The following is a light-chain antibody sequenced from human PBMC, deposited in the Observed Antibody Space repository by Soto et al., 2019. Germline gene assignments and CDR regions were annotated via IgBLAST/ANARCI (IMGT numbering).Light chain of an antibody. CDR3: QQYNNWPRT. CDR2: GAS. V-gene: IGKV3-15*01. Sequence: EIVLTQSPGTLSLSPGERSTLSCRASQSVGSSYLAWYQQRPGQAPRVLIYGASTRATGIPARFSGSGSGTEFTLTISSLQSEDFAVYYCQQYNNWPRTFGQGTKVDI. CDR1: QSVGSSY. J-gene: IGKJ1*01.